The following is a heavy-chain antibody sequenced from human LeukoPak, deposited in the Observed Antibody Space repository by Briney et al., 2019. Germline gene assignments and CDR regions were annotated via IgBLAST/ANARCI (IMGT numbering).Heavy chain of an antibody. V-gene: IGHV3-7*01. Sequence: PGGSLRLSRVVSGFTFSNYWMDWVRQAPPKGREWVAFIKQDGSETAYVASVKGRFTISRDNAKNSLYLHMNSLRVEDTAVYYCATRGDLSWFGALRHWSQGTLVTVSS. D-gene: IGHD3-16*02. J-gene: IGHJ4*02. CDR3: ATRGDLSWFGALRH. CDR2: IKQDGSET. CDR1: GFTFSNYW.